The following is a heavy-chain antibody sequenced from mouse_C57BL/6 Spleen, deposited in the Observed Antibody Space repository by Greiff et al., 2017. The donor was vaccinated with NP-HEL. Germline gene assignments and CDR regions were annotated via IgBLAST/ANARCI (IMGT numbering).Heavy chain of an antibody. D-gene: IGHD2-4*01. J-gene: IGHJ1*03. CDR3: ARHDDYYWYFDV. Sequence: EVQLVESGGDLVKPGGSLKLSCAASGFTFSSYGMSWVRQTPDKRLEWVATISSGGSYTYYPDSVKGRFTISGDNAKNTLYLQMSSLKSEDTAMYYCARHDDYYWYFDVWGTGTTVTVSS. CDR1: GFTFSSYG. V-gene: IGHV5-6*01. CDR2: ISSGGSYT.